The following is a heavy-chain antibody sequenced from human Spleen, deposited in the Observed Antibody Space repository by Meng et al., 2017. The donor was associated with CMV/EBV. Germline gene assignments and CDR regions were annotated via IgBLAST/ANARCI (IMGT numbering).Heavy chain of an antibody. CDR1: GYTFTGYY. Sequence: ASVKVSCKASGYTFTGYYMHWVRQAPGQGLEWMGWTNPNSGGTNYAQKFQGRVTMTRDTSISTAYMELSRLRSDDTAVYYCARERLVFMDIVVVPAAIRGDRMDFDLWGRGTLVTVSS. D-gene: IGHD2-2*02. V-gene: IGHV1-2*02. CDR2: TNPNSGGT. J-gene: IGHJ2*01. CDR3: ARERLVFMDIVVVPAAIRGDRMDFDL.